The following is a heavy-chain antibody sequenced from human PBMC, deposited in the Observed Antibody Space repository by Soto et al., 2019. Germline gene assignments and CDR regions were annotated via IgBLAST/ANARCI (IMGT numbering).Heavy chain of an antibody. V-gene: IGHV1-46*03. D-gene: IGHD2-15*01. CDR2: INPSGGST. Sequence: ASVKVSCKASGYTFTSYYMHWVRQAPGQGLEWMGIINPSGGSTSYAQKFQGRVTMTRDTSTSTVYTELSSLRSEDTAVYYCARGGCSGGSCYLGNAFDIWGQGTMVTVSS. CDR3: ARGGCSGGSCYLGNAFDI. CDR1: GYTFTSYY. J-gene: IGHJ3*02.